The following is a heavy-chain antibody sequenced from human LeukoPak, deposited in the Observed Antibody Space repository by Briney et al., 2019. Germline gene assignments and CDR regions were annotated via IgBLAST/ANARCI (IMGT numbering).Heavy chain of an antibody. J-gene: IGHJ4*02. CDR2: IWYDGSNK. D-gene: IGHD6-19*01. CDR1: GLTFSSYG. V-gene: IGHV3-33*01. CDR3: ARGGRIAVADYCFDY. Sequence: QPGRSLRLSCAASGLTFSSYGMHWVRQAPGKGLEWVAVIWYDGSNKYYADSVKGRFTISRDNSKNTLYLQMNSLRAEDTAVYYCARGGRIAVADYCFDYWGQGTLVTVSS.